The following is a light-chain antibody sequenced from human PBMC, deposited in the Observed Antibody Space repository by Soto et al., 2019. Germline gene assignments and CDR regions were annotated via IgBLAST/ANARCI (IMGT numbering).Light chain of an antibody. CDR3: LQYNNWPFT. V-gene: IGKV3-15*01. J-gene: IGKJ2*01. CDR1: QSVSSK. CDR2: GAS. Sequence: EIVMTQSPATLSVSPGEGATLSCKASQSVSSKLAWYQQKPGQAPRVLIYGASTRPTAIPARFSGSGSGTEFTLPISSLQSEDFAVYYCLQYNNWPFTFGQWTKREIK.